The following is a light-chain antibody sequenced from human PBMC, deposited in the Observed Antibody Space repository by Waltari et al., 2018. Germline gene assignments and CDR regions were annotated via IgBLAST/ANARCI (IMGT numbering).Light chain of an antibody. Sequence: DIQMTQSPPSLSASAGDRVTITCRASQSISSYLNWYQQKPGIPPKHLIYAASSLQSGVPSRFSGSGSGRDFTLIISSLQPEDFATYSCQQSYSHTRTFGQGTKVEIK. CDR3: QQSYSHTRT. V-gene: IGKV1-39*01. J-gene: IGKJ1*01. CDR2: AAS. CDR1: QSISSY.